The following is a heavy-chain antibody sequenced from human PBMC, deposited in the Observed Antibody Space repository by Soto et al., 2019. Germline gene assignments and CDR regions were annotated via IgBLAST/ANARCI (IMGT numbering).Heavy chain of an antibody. CDR3: AHRGQWPRAGGYDY. CDR2: IYWDDDK. CDR1: GFSLSTSGVG. Sequence: QITLKESGPTLVKPTQTLTLTCTFSGFSLSTSGVGVDWIRQPPGKALEWLALIYWDDDKRYGPSLKSRLTITKDTSKNQVVLTMTNMDPVDTATYFCAHRGQWPRAGGYDYWGQGTLVTVSS. D-gene: IGHD3-10*01. V-gene: IGHV2-5*05. J-gene: IGHJ4*02.